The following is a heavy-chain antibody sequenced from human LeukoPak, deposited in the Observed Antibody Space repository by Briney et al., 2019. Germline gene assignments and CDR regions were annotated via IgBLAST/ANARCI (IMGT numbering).Heavy chain of an antibody. CDR3: AREVATIEGLDY. CDR1: GFTFSSYA. J-gene: IGHJ4*02. V-gene: IGHV3-30-3*01. D-gene: IGHD5-12*01. CDR2: ISYDGSNK. Sequence: QPGRSLRLSCAASGFTFSSYAMHWVRQAPGKGLEWVAAISYDGSNKYYADSVKGRFTISRDNSKNTLYLQMNSLRAEDTAVYYCAREVATIEGLDYWGQGTLVTVSS.